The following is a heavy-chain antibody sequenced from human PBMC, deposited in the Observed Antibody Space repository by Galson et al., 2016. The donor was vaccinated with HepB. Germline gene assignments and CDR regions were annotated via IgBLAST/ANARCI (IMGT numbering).Heavy chain of an antibody. J-gene: IGHJ3*02. V-gene: IGHV1-2*02. Sequence: QSGAEVKKPGESLRISCKASGYTFTGSYMHWVRQAPGQGLEWMGWINPNSGGTNYAQNFQGRVTMTRDTSISTAYMELSRLRSDDTAVYYCAKAAARDAFNIWGQGTMVTVSS. CDR2: INPNSGGT. D-gene: IGHD6-13*01. CDR1: GYTFTGSY. CDR3: AKAAARDAFNI.